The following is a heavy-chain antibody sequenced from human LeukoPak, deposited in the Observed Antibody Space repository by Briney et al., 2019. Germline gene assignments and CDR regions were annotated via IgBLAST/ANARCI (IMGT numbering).Heavy chain of an antibody. CDR1: GGSISSYY. J-gene: IGHJ3*02. CDR3: ARDWALGYSSSWYYAFDI. CDR2: INYSGST. D-gene: IGHD6-13*01. Sequence: SETLSLTCAVSGGSISSYYWNWIRQPPGKGLEWIGNINYSGSTNYNPSLKSRVTISIDTSKNQFSLKLSSVTTADTAVYYCARDWALGYSSSWYYAFDIWGQGTTVTVSS. V-gene: IGHV4-59*13.